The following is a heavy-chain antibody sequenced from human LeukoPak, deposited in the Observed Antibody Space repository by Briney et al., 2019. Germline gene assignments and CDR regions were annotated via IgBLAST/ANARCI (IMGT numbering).Heavy chain of an antibody. D-gene: IGHD3-16*02. Sequence: GGSLRLSCADSGFTFSSYAMSWVRQAPGKGLEWVSALSGSGGSTYYADSVKGRFTISRDNSKNTLYLQMNSLRAEDTAVYYCAKDSVYYDYVWGSYPLFDYWGQGTLVTVSS. CDR3: AKDSVYYDYVWGSYPLFDY. CDR2: LSGSGGST. V-gene: IGHV3-23*01. CDR1: GFTFSSYA. J-gene: IGHJ4*02.